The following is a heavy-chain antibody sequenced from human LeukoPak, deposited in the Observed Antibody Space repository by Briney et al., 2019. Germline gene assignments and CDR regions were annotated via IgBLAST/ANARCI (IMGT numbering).Heavy chain of an antibody. V-gene: IGHV3-23*01. CDR1: GFTFSSYG. J-gene: IGHJ6*03. Sequence: AGGSLRLSCAASGFTFSSYGMSWVRQAPGKGLEWVSAISGSGGSTYYADSVKGRFTISRDNARNSLYLQMNSLTAEDTAVYYCARDPYSGAYGDTYYYYMDVWGKGTTVTISS. D-gene: IGHD1-26*01. CDR3: ARDPYSGAYGDTYYYYMDV. CDR2: ISGSGGST.